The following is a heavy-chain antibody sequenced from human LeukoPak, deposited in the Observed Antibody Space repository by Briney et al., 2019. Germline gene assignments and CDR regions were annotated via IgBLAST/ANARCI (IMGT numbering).Heavy chain of an antibody. D-gene: IGHD3-10*01. V-gene: IGHV3-7*05. J-gene: IGHJ4*02. Sequence: PGGSLRLSCAASGFTFSSYWMSWVRQAPGKGLEWVANINPDGTEIHYVDSMKGRVTISRDNPDKSLFLQVNTLRAEDTAVYYCAKDSGYYYGSGSYYFGYWGQGTLVTVSS. CDR1: GFTFSSYW. CDR3: AKDSGYYYGSGSYYFGY. CDR2: INPDGTEI.